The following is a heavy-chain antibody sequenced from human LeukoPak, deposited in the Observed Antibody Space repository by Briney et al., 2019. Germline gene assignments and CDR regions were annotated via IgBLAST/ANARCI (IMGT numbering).Heavy chain of an antibody. J-gene: IGHJ4*02. CDR2: ISSSSSYI. V-gene: IGHV3-21*01. CDR3: ARLVSSGSYFDY. D-gene: IGHD1-26*01. CDR1: GFTFSSYS. Sequence: GGSLRLSCAASGFTFSSYSMNWVRQAPGKGLEWVSSISSSSSYIYYADSVKGRFTISRDNAKNSLYLQVNSLRAEDTAVYYCARLVSSGSYFDYWGQGTLVTVSP.